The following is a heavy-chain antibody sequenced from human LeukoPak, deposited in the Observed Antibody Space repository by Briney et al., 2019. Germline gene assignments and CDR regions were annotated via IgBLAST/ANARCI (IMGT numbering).Heavy chain of an antibody. CDR2: IIPIFGTA. CDR3: ARGPLISRVRDGYNYYFDY. V-gene: IGHV1-69*13. J-gene: IGHJ4*02. D-gene: IGHD5-24*01. CDR1: GYTFTGYY. Sequence: SVKVSCKASGYTFTGYYMHWVRQAPGQGLEWMGGIIPIFGTANYAQKFQGRVTITADESTSTAYMELSSLRSEDTAVYYCARGPLISRVRDGYNYYFDYWGQGTLVTVSS.